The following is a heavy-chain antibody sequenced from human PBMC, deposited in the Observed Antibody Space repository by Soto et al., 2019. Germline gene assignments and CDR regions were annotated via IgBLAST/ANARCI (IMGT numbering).Heavy chain of an antibody. CDR2: IFYSGGT. CDR1: GGSILDSTYY. V-gene: IGHV4-39*01. J-gene: IGHJ5*02. D-gene: IGHD3-22*01. CDR3: ARQASGYYYGWFDP. Sequence: SETLSLTCTVSGGSILDSTYYWAWIRQSPGKGLEWIGTIFYSGGTFYTPSLKSRVTMSVDTSNNQFSLKLSSVAAADTAVYYCARQASGYYYGWFDPWGQGTLVTVSS.